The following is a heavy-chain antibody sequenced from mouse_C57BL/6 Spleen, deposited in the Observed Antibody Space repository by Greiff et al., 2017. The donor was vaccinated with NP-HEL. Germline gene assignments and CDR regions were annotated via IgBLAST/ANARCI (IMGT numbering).Heavy chain of an antibody. J-gene: IGHJ2*01. V-gene: IGHV1-36*01. CDR2: VYPYNGGT. D-gene: IGHD1-1*01. CDR1: GFTFTDYY. CDR3: ATSPYGSSLYFDY. Sequence: VQLKQSGPVLVKPGPSVKISCKASGFTFTDYYMHWVKQSHGKSLEWIGLVYPYNGGTSYNQKFKGKATLTVDTSSSTAYMELNSLTSEDSAVYYCATSPYGSSLYFDYWGQGTTLTVSS.